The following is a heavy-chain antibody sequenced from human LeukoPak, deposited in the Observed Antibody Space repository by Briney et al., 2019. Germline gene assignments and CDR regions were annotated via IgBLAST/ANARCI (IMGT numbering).Heavy chain of an antibody. D-gene: IGHD3-3*01. V-gene: IGHV1-46*02. Sequence: ASVKVSCKASGYTFNDYYIHWVRQAPVQGLEWMGIINPSGGSTNYAQKFQGRVTITRNTSISTAYMELSSLRSEDTAVYYCARGGSTYYDFWSGCQYYYYYMDVWGKGTTVTVSS. J-gene: IGHJ6*03. CDR2: INPSGGST. CDR3: ARGGSTYYDFWSGCQYYYYYMDV. CDR1: GYTFNDYY.